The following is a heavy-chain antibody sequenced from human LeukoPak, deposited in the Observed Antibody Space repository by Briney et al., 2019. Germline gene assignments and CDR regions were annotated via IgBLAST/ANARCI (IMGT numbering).Heavy chain of an antibody. V-gene: IGHV1-18*01. CDR2: ISAYNGNT. CDR1: GYPFDNFG. CDR3: ARDRVGGDLTGVSLY. Sequence: ASVNVSCKASGYPFDNFGLTWVRQAPGQALEWMGWISAYNGNTHYAQKFRGRLTLTTETSTSTAYLELRSLKSDDTTVYYCARDRVGGDLTGVSLYWGQGALVTVSS. D-gene: IGHD4-17*01. J-gene: IGHJ4*01.